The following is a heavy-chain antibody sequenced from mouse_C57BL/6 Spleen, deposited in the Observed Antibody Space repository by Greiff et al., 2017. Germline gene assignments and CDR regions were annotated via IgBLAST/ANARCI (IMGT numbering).Heavy chain of an antibody. V-gene: IGHV1-80*01. J-gene: IGHJ2*01. Sequence: VKLVESGAELVKPGASVKISCKASGYAFSSYWMNWVKQRPGKGLAWIGQIYPGDGDTNYNGKFKGKATLTADKSSSTAYMQLSSLTSEDSAVYFCARGYYFDYWGQGTTLTVSS. CDR1: GYAFSSYW. CDR3: ARGYYFDY. CDR2: IYPGDGDT.